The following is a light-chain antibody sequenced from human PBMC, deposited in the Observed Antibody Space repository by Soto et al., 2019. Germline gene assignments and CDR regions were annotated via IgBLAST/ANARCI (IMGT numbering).Light chain of an antibody. Sequence: EIVLTQSPAILSLSPGEKATLSCRASQSVSGSLGWYQQKPGQAPRIIIYDSSVRATGIPARFSGSGSGTDFTLTISRLEPEDFAVYYCHYGTYWPAFGGGTKVEIK. CDR2: DSS. J-gene: IGKJ4*01. V-gene: IGKV3-11*01. CDR3: HYGTYWPA. CDR1: QSVSGS.